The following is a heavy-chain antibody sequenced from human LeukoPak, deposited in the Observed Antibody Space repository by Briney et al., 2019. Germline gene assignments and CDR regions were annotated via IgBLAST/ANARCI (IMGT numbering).Heavy chain of an antibody. J-gene: IGHJ4*02. D-gene: IGHD4-11*01. CDR3: ARATYSNYGPRH. V-gene: IGHV4-34*01. Sequence: SETLSLTCAVYGGSFSGCYWSWIRQPPGKGLEWIGEVNHSGSANYNPSLKSRVTISVDTSKNQFSLKLSSVTAADTAVYYCARATYSNYGPRHWGQGTLVTVSS. CDR1: GGSFSGCY. CDR2: VNHSGSA.